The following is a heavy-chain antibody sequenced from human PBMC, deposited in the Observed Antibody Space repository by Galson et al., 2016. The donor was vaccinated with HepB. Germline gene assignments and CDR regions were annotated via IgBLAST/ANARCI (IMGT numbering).Heavy chain of an antibody. CDR1: GYTFTSYF. D-gene: IGHD6-13*01. CDR2: INPTTGRT. CDR3: ARGRPFTAAAGSTYWYFDL. J-gene: IGHJ2*01. V-gene: IGHV1-46*01. Sequence: SVKVSCKASGYTFTSYFLHWIRQAPGQGLEWMGVINPTTGRTTYAQRFQGRITMTRDTSTSTAYMELRSLRLDDTATYFCARGRPFTAAAGSTYWYFDLWGRGTLVTVSS.